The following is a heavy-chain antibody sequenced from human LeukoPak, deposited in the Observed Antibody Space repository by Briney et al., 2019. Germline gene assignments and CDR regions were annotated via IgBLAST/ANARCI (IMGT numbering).Heavy chain of an antibody. CDR3: ARGGYSGYVPFDY. J-gene: IGHJ4*02. CDR1: GFTFSSYW. CDR2: INSDGSGT. Sequence: GGSLRLSCAASGFTFSSYWMHWVRQAPGKGLVWVSRINSDGSGTSYADSVKGRFTISRDNAKNTLYLQMNSLRAEDTAVYYCARGGYSGYVPFDYWGQGTLVTVSS. V-gene: IGHV3-74*01. D-gene: IGHD5-12*01.